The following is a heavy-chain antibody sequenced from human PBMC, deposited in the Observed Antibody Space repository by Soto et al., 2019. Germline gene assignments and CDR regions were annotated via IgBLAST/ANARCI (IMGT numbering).Heavy chain of an antibody. CDR1: GYTFTNYG. V-gene: IGHV5-51*01. Sequence: RGESLKISCKAIGYTFTNYGSGWVRQTPGKGLEWMGIIFPGDSDTRYNPSFEGQVTVSADESISTAYLQWSTLKASDTAMYYCVRPNFGALTHFDFWGQGTLVTVSS. CDR3: VRPNFGALTHFDF. J-gene: IGHJ4*02. CDR2: IFPGDSDT. D-gene: IGHD3-16*01.